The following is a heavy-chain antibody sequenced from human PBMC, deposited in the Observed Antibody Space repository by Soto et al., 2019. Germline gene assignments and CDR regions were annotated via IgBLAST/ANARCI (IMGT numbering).Heavy chain of an antibody. Sequence: LSCAASGFSFSSYGMHWVRQAPGKGLDWVAVIWYDGSNKYYAESVKGRFTISRDNSKNTLYVQMNSLTVEDTAVYYCARAQYTGSYFDACDVWGQGTMVTVSS. V-gene: IGHV3-33*03. CDR1: GFSFSSYG. J-gene: IGHJ3*01. D-gene: IGHD1-26*01. CDR2: IWYDGSNK. CDR3: ARAQYTGSYFDACDV.